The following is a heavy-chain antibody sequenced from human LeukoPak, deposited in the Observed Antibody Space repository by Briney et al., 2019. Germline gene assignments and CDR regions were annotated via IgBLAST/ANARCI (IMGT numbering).Heavy chain of an antibody. CDR1: GGSISSYY. Sequence: SETLSLTCTVSGGSISSYYWSWIRQPAGKGLEWIGRIYTSGSTNYNPSLKSRVTMSVDMSKNQFSLKLSSVTAADTSVYYCASYYDSSGYEYFDYWGQGTLVTVSS. J-gene: IGHJ4*02. V-gene: IGHV4-4*07. D-gene: IGHD3-22*01. CDR3: ASYYDSSGYEYFDY. CDR2: IYTSGST.